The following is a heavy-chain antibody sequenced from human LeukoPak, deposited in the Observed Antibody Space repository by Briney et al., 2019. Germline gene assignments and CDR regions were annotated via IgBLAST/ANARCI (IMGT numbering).Heavy chain of an antibody. D-gene: IGHD3-22*01. CDR3: AKDNYYYDSSGYYRLLDY. CDR1: GFTFSSYA. CDR2: ISGSGGST. Sequence: GGSLRLSCAASGFTFSSYAMSWVRPAPGKGLEWVSAISGSGGSTYYADSVKGRFTISRDNSKNTLYLQMNSLRAEDTAVYYCAKDNYYYDSSGYYRLLDYWGQGTLVTVSS. V-gene: IGHV3-23*01. J-gene: IGHJ4*02.